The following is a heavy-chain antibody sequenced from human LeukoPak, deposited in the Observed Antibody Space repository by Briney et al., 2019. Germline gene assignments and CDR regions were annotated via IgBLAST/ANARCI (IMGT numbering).Heavy chain of an antibody. CDR2: ISGSGGST. V-gene: IGHV3-23*01. Sequence: GGSLRLSCAASGFTFSSYAMSWVRQAPGKGLEWVSAISGSGGSTYYADSVKGRFTISRDNSKNTLYLQMNSLRAEDTAVYYCAKAIDDYGDYTYDYWGQGTLVTVSS. J-gene: IGHJ4*02. CDR3: AKAIDDYGDYTYDY. CDR1: GFTFSSYA. D-gene: IGHD4-17*01.